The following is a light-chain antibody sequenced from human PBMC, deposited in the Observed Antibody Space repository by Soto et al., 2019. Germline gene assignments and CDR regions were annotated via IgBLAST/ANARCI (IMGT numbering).Light chain of an antibody. J-gene: IGKJ1*01. CDR3: QQSDNWPWT. CDR2: GAS. Sequence: EVMMSMFPVTVSVSPGGRATLSCRASQTISGTLAWYQQKPGQAPRLLIHGASTRAPGFPARFSGSGSGTDFTLTISSLQSEDFAVYYCQQSDNWPWTFGQGSMVDIK. CDR1: QTISGT. V-gene: IGKV3-15*01.